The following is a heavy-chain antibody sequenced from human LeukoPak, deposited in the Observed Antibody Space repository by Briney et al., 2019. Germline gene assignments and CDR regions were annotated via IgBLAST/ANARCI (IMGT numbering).Heavy chain of an antibody. CDR3: ARATTYDILTGYSDY. Sequence: GGSLRPSCAASGFTFSSYTMNWVRQAPGKGLEWVSSISSSSSYIYYADSVKGRFTISRDNAKKSLFLQMNSLRAEDTAVYYCARATTYDILTGYSDYWGQGTLVTVSS. V-gene: IGHV3-21*01. D-gene: IGHD3-9*01. J-gene: IGHJ4*02. CDR2: ISSSSSYI. CDR1: GFTFSSYT.